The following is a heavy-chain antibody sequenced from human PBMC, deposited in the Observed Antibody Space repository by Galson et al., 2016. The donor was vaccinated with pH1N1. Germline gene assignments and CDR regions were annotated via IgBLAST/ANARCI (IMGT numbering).Heavy chain of an antibody. V-gene: IGHV3-7*01. Sequence: SLRLSCAASGFSFSDYWISWVRQAPGKGLEWVANIKQDGSEIYYVDSVKGRCTISRDNAKNSVSLQMSSLRVEDTGVYYCVRAIGGAASYWGQGTLVTVPS. D-gene: IGHD6-13*01. J-gene: IGHJ4*02. CDR2: IKQDGSEI. CDR1: GFSFSDYW. CDR3: VRAIGGAASY.